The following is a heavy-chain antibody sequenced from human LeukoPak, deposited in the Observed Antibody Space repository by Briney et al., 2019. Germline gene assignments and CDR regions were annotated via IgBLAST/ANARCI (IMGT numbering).Heavy chain of an antibody. CDR2: INPNSGDT. CDR1: GYTFTGYY. D-gene: IGHD1-26*01. CDR3: ARATNWFDP. J-gene: IGHJ5*02. Sequence: ASVKVSCKASGYTFTGYYMHWVRQAPGQGLEWMGWINPNSGDTNYAQKLQGRVTMTTDTSTSTAYMELRSLRSDDTAVYYCARATNWFDPWGQGTLVTVSS. V-gene: IGHV1-2*02.